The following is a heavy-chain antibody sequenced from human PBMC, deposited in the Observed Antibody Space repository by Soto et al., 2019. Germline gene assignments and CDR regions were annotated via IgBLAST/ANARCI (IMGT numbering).Heavy chain of an antibody. J-gene: IGHJ4*02. CDR3: ARYCSNSDCQHLFYFDY. CDR1: DGSVSNGMFY. D-gene: IGHD2-2*01. CDR2: VHFSGNT. V-gene: IGHV4-61*01. Sequence: SSETLSLTCVVSDGSVSNGMFYWSWIRQSPGKGLEWLGNVHFSGNTIYNPSLKGRATMSLDMSKSRVFLKLTSVTAADTAVYFCARYCSNSDCQHLFYFDYWGRGTQVTVSS.